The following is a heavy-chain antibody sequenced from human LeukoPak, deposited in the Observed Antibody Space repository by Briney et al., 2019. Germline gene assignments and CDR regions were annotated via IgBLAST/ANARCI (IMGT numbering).Heavy chain of an antibody. CDR2: IYRGGST. CDR1: GFTVSSNY. J-gene: IGHJ4*02. Sequence: QTGGSLRLSCAASGFTVSSNYMSWVRQAPGKGLEWVSVIYRGGSTYYADSVKGRFTISRDNSKNTLYLQMNSLRAEDTAVYYCARILDSAWGELGYWGQGTLVTVSS. V-gene: IGHV3-66*02. D-gene: IGHD6-19*01. CDR3: ARILDSAWGELGY.